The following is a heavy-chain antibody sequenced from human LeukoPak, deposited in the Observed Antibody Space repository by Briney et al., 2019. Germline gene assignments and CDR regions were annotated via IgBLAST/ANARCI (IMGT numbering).Heavy chain of an antibody. CDR1: GGSISSGSYY. V-gene: IGHV4-61*02. CDR2: TYTSGST. Sequence: PSETLSLTCTVSGGSISSGSYYWSWIRQPAGKGLEWIGRTYTSGSTNYNPSLKSRVTISVDTSKNQFSLKLSSVTAADTAVYYCAREITIFGVVPDAFDIWGQGTMVTVSS. J-gene: IGHJ3*02. D-gene: IGHD3-3*01. CDR3: AREITIFGVVPDAFDI.